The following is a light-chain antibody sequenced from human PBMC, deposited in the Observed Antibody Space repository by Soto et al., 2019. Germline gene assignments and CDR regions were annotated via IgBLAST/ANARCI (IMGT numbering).Light chain of an antibody. J-gene: IGKJ5*01. V-gene: IGKV1-39*01. Sequence: DIQMTQSPSSLSASVGNSVTITCRASQSINSYLNWYQQQPGKAPNXLIYAASSLQSGVQSRFGGSGSGTALTRTISSLQPEDFAFYYCQQTYRSPPTFGQGTRLEIK. CDR1: QSINSY. CDR3: QQTYRSPPT. CDR2: AAS.